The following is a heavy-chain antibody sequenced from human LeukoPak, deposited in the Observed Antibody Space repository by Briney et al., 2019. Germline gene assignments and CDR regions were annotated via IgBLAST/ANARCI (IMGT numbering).Heavy chain of an antibody. J-gene: IGHJ4*02. CDR3: ARHASPSSWVDY. V-gene: IGHV4-59*08. CDR1: GGSISSYY. Sequence: SETLSLTCTVSGGSISSYYWSWTRQPPGKGLEWIGYIYYSGTTNYNPSLKSRVTISVDTSKNQFSLKLSSVTAADTAVYYCARHASPSSWVDYWGQGTLVTVSS. D-gene: IGHD6-13*01. CDR2: IYYSGTT.